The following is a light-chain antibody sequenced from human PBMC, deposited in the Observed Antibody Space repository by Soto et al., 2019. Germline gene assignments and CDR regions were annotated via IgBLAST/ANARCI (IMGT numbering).Light chain of an antibody. CDR3: GTWDSSLSAYV. Sequence: QSVLTQPPSVSAAPRQKVTISCSGSSSNIRNNYVSWYQQLPGTAPKLLIYDNNKRPSGIPDRFSGSKSGTSATLGITGLQTGHEADYYCGTWDSSLSAYVLGHGTKVTV. CDR1: SSNIRNNY. V-gene: IGLV1-51*01. J-gene: IGLJ1*01. CDR2: DNN.